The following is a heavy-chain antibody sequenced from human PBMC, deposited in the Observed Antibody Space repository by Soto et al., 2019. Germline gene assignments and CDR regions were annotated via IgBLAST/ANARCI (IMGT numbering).Heavy chain of an antibody. Sequence: PGGSLRLSCAASGFTFSSYGMHWVRQAPGKXLEWVAVIWYDGSNKYYADSVKGRFTISRDNSKNTLYLQMNSLRAEDTAVYYCARALTRYSSGWTAYYYYGMDVWGQGTTVTVSS. CDR2: IWYDGSNK. CDR1: GFTFSSYG. CDR3: ARALTRYSSGWTAYYYYGMDV. J-gene: IGHJ6*02. D-gene: IGHD6-19*01. V-gene: IGHV3-33*01.